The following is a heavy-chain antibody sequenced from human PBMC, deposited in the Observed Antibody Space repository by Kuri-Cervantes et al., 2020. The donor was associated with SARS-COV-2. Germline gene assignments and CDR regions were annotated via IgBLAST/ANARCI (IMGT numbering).Heavy chain of an antibody. CDR2: IKQDGSEK. V-gene: IGHV3-7*01. D-gene: IGHD2-15*01. CDR1: GFTFSSYW. Sequence: LTCAASGFTFSSYWMSWVRQAPGKGLEWVANIKQDGSEKYYVDSVKGRFTISRDNAKNSLYLQMNSLRAEDTAVYYCARGVVAATPGFFQHWGQGTLVTVSS. CDR3: ARGVVAATPGFFQH. J-gene: IGHJ1*01.